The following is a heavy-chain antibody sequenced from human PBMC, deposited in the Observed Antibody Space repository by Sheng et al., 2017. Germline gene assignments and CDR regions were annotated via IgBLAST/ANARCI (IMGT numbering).Heavy chain of an antibody. D-gene: IGHD3-16*02. CDR3: ARDGSAGGTYYDYVWGSXRYFDY. J-gene: IGHJ4*02. Sequence: QVQLQESGPGLVKPSETLSLTCAVSGYSISSGYYWGWIRQPPGKGLEWIGSIYHSGSTYYNPSLKSRVTISVDTSKNQFSLKLSSVTAADTAVYYCARDGSAGGTYYDYVWGSXRYFDYWGQGTLVTVSS. V-gene: IGHV4-38-2*02. CDR1: GYSISSGYY. CDR2: IYHSGST.